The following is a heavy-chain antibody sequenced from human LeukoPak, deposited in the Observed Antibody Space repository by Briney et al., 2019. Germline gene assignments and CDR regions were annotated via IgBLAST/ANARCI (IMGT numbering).Heavy chain of an antibody. CDR3: ARDLGQYYDTSDNWFDP. V-gene: IGHV3-74*01. CDR2: INSDGINT. CDR1: GGSISSSSYYW. D-gene: IGHD3-22*01. Sequence: ETLSLTCTVSGGSISSSSYYWMHWVRQAPGKGLVWVSRINSDGINTSYADSVKGRFTISRDNAKNTLNLQMNSLRAEDTAVYYCARDLGQYYDTSDNWFDPWGQGTLVTVSS. J-gene: IGHJ5*02.